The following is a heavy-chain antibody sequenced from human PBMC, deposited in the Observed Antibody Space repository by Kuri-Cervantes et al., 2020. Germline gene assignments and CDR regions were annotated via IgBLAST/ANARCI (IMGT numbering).Heavy chain of an antibody. V-gene: IGHV3-30*18. Sequence: GGSLRLSCAASGFAFSSYAMSWVRQAPGKGLEWVAVISYDGSNKYYADSVKGRFTISRDNSKNTLYLQMNSLRAEDTAVYYCAKAFVYYDILTGYDKVSYYDGMDVWGQGTTVTVSS. D-gene: IGHD3-9*01. CDR2: ISYDGSNK. J-gene: IGHJ6*02. CDR3: AKAFVYYDILTGYDKVSYYDGMDV. CDR1: GFAFSSYA.